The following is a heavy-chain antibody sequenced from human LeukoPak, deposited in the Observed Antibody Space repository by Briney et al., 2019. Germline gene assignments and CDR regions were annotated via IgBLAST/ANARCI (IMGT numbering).Heavy chain of an antibody. Sequence: ASVKVSXKASGYTFTSYGISWVRQAPGQGLEWMGWISAYNGNTNYAQKLQGRVTMTTDTSTSTAYMELRSLRSDDTAVYYCARDSCSSTSCYPWDYYYYMDVWGKGTTVTVSS. J-gene: IGHJ6*03. CDR3: ARDSCSSTSCYPWDYYYYMDV. CDR2: ISAYNGNT. CDR1: GYTFTSYG. V-gene: IGHV1-18*01. D-gene: IGHD2-2*01.